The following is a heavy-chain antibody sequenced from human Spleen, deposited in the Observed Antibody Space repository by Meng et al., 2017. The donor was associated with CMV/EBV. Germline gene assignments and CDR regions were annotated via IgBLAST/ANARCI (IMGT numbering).Heavy chain of an antibody. Sequence: GGSISSGDYYWSWIRQPPGKGLEWIGYIYYSGSTYYNPSLKSRVTMSIDTSKNQFSLKLNSVTAADTALYYCAITVVDTFAEYFQHWGQGTLVTVSS. CDR3: AITVVDTFAEYFQH. CDR2: IYYSGST. D-gene: IGHD1-14*01. V-gene: IGHV4-30-4*08. CDR1: GGSISSGDYY. J-gene: IGHJ1*01.